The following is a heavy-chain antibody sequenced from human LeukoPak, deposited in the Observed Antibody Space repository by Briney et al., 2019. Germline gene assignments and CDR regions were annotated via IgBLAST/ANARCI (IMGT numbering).Heavy chain of an antibody. CDR3: AGLSGYRYFDY. Sequence: GGSLRLSCAASGFTFSSYEMNWVRQAPGKGLEWVSYISNSGSTIYYADSVKGRFTISRDNAKNSLYLQMNSLRAEDTAVYYCAGLSGYRYFDYWGQGTLVTVSS. CDR2: ISNSGSTI. D-gene: IGHD3-3*01. V-gene: IGHV3-48*03. J-gene: IGHJ4*02. CDR1: GFTFSSYE.